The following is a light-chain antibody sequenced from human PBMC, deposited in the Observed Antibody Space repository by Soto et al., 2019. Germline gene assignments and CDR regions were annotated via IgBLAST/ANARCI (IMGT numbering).Light chain of an antibody. CDR2: ATS. V-gene: IGKV1-9*01. J-gene: IGKJ4*01. CDR1: QDISNY. Sequence: DIQMTQSPSSLSASVGDRFTITCRASQDISNYLAWYLQKPGEAPKFLIYATSTLQSGVPSRFSGSGSGTEFTLTISSLQPEDFAAYYCQQVNSYPLTFGGGTKVDIK. CDR3: QQVNSYPLT.